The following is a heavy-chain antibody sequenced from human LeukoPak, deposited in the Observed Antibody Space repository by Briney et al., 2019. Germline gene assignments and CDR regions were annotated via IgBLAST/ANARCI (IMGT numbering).Heavy chain of an antibody. V-gene: IGHV3-23*01. CDR1: GFTFSSYG. CDR3: AKKGSAGIAARGSDY. CDR2: ISGSGSNT. D-gene: IGHD6-6*01. Sequence: GGSLRLSCAASGFTFSSYGMSWVRQAPGKGLEWVSTISGSGSNTYYADSVQGRFTISRDNSRNTLYLQMNTLRVEDTAVYYCAKKGSAGIAARGSDYWGQGTLVTVSS. J-gene: IGHJ4*02.